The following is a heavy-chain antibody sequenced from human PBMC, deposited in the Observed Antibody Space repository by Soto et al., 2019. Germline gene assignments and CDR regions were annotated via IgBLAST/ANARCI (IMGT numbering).Heavy chain of an antibody. J-gene: IGHJ6*02. Sequence: QVQLQESGPGLVKPSQTLSLTCTVSGGSISSGGYYWSWIRQHPGKGLEWIGYIYYSGSTYYNPSLKSRVTISVDTSKNQFSLKLSSVTAADTAVYYCARAWGSGGPGVAGYYYYGMDVWGQGTTVTVSS. CDR3: ARAWGSGGPGVAGYYYYGMDV. V-gene: IGHV4-31*03. CDR1: GGSISSGGYY. D-gene: IGHD3-10*01. CDR2: IYYSGST.